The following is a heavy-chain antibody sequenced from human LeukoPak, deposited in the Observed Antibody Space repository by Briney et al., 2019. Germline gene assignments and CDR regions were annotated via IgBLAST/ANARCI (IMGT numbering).Heavy chain of an antibody. CDR1: GFTFGSYG. Sequence: GGSLRLSCAASGFTFGSYGMHWVRQAPGKGLEWVAVISYDGSNKYYADSVKGRFTISRDNSKNTLYLQMNSLRAEDTAVYYCAKGRAAGGAPPYYYGMDVWGQGTTVTVSS. CDR3: AKGRAAGGAPPYYYGMDV. V-gene: IGHV3-30*18. D-gene: IGHD6-13*01. CDR2: ISYDGSNK. J-gene: IGHJ6*02.